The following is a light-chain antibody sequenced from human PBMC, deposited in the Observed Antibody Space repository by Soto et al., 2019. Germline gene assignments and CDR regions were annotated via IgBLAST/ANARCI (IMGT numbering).Light chain of an antibody. CDR3: MQVLQNPLA. V-gene: IGKV2-28*01. CDR2: LGS. J-gene: IGKJ5*01. CDR1: QSLLYRNEYNN. Sequence: DIVMTQSPLSLPVTPGEPASISCRSSQSLLYRNEYNNLHWYLQKPGQSPQLLIYLGSNRASGVPDRFSGSGSGTEFTLTISRVEPEDVGVYYCMQVLQNPLAFGQGTRLEI.